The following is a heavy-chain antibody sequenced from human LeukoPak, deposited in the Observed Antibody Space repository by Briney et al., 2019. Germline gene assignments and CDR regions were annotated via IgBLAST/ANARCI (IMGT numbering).Heavy chain of an antibody. D-gene: IGHD3-9*01. CDR3: ANGPGITIFYYYYGMDV. CDR2: ISGSGGST. CDR1: GFTFSSYA. J-gene: IGHJ6*02. Sequence: GGSLRLSCAASGFTFSSYAMSWVRQAPGKGLEWVSAISGSGGSTYYADSVKGRFTISRDNSKNTLYLQMNGLRAEDTAVYYCANGPGITIFYYYYGMDVWGQGTTVTVSS. V-gene: IGHV3-23*01.